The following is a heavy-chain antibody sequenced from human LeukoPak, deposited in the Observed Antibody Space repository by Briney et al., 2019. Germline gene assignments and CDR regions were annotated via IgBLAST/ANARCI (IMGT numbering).Heavy chain of an antibody. D-gene: IGHD4-17*01. CDR3: AKAEGGDYENPFDY. V-gene: IGHV3-9*01. J-gene: IGHJ4*02. CDR1: GFTFDDYA. CDR2: ISWNSGSI. Sequence: PGGSLRLSCAASGFTFDDYAMHWVRHAPGKGLEWVSGISWNSGSIGYADSVKGRFTISRDNAKNSLYLQMNSLRAEDTALYYCAKAEGGDYENPFDYWGQGTLVTVSS.